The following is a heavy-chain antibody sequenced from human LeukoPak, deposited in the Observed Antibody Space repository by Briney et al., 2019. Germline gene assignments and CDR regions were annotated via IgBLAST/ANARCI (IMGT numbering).Heavy chain of an antibody. J-gene: IGHJ4*02. CDR3: ARHSSGWHFDS. CDR1: GVSVSNHY. V-gene: IGHV4-59*02. CDR2: FYYSGGT. D-gene: IGHD6-19*01. Sequence: TAETLSLTCTVSGVSVSNHYWSWVRQPPGKGLEWIGWFYYSGGTYFNPSLGSRVTISADTSRNHLSLNLRCLNAADTAMYYCARHSSGWHFDSWGQGALVTVSS.